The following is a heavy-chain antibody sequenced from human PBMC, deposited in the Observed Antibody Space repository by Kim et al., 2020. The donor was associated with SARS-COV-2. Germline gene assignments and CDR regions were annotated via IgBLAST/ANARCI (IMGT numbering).Heavy chain of an antibody. CDR3: ARPSFCADGICPYYDY. J-gene: IGHJ4*02. CDR1: GYTFTKYG. Sequence: ASVKVSCKASGYTFTKYGVHWVRQAPGQSLEWMGWVNAGNGDTHYSPKFQDRVTITRDTSATTAYMELSSLISEDTAVYYCARPSFCADGICPYYDYWGQGTLVTVSS. CDR2: VNAGNGDT. V-gene: IGHV1-3*01. D-gene: IGHD2-8*01.